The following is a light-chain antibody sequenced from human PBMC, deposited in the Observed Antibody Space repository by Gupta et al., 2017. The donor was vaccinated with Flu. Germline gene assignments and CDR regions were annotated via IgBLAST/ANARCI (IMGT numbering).Light chain of an antibody. Sequence: PSSLSASVGDRVTMTCRASQDISNYLAWYQQKPGKPPKLLIHGASTLQSGVSSRFSGSGSGTDFALTISSLQPEDVATYYCQKDNSAALTFGGGTKVEI. CDR3: QKDNSAALT. V-gene: IGKV1-27*01. J-gene: IGKJ4*01. CDR2: GAS. CDR1: QDISNY.